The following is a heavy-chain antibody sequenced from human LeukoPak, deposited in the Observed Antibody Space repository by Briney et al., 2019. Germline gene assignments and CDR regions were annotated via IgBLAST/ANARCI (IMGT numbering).Heavy chain of an antibody. Sequence: GGSQILSCAASGFTYRIYWMIWARQARGEGLEWVANIKEDGCQKYYVDSVKGRFTISRDNDKNSLYLQMNSLRAEDTAVYFCGGQYCSGGSCYSAFDIWGQGTMVTVSS. CDR1: GFTYRIYW. D-gene: IGHD2-15*01. CDR2: IKEDGCQK. CDR3: GGQYCSGGSCYSAFDI. J-gene: IGHJ3*02. V-gene: IGHV3-7*04.